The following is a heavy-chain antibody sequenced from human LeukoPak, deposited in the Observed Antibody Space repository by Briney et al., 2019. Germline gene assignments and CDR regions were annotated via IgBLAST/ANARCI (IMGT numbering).Heavy chain of an antibody. CDR1: GFTFSDYY. V-gene: IGHV3-11*01. CDR3: ASVARLLAD. D-gene: IGHD3-9*01. Sequence: GGSLRLSCAASGFTFSDYYMNWIRQALGKGLEYIAYISQSGADVSYADSVKGRFTVSRDNAKNSVFLQMNSLTAEDTAVYYCASVARLLADWGQGTLVTVSS. CDR2: ISQSGADV. J-gene: IGHJ4*02.